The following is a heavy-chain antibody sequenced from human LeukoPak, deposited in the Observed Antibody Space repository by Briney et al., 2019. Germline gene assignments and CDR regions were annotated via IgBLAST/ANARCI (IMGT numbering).Heavy chain of an antibody. Sequence: GGSLRLSCAASGFTFSSYAMSWVRQAPGKGLEWVSAISGSGGSTYYADSVKGRFTISRDNSRNTLYLQMNSLRAEDTAVYYCAKVKYYDFWSGYRVPYYFDYWGQGTLVTVSS. D-gene: IGHD3-3*01. CDR1: GFTFSSYA. CDR3: AKVKYYDFWSGYRVPYYFDY. CDR2: ISGSGGST. V-gene: IGHV3-23*01. J-gene: IGHJ4*02.